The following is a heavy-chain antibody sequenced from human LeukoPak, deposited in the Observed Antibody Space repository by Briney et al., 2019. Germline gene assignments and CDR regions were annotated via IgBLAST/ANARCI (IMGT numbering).Heavy chain of an antibody. D-gene: IGHD6-19*01. CDR3: ARGDITVAGTWYFDY. CDR1: GGSISSYY. J-gene: IGHJ4*02. V-gene: IGHV4-59*08. CDR2: IYYSGST. Sequence: PSETLSLTCTVSGGSISSYYWSWIRQPPGKGLEWIGYIYYSGSTNYNPSLKSRVTISVDTSKNQFSLKLSSVTAADTAVYYCARGDITVAGTWYFDYWGQGTPVTVSS.